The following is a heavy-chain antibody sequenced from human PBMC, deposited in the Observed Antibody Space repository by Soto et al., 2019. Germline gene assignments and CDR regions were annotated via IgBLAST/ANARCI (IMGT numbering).Heavy chain of an antibody. CDR1: GFTFSSYA. Sequence: GGSLRLSCAASGFTFSSYAMSWVRQAPGKGLEWVSAISGSGGSTYYADSVKGRFTISRDNSKNTLYLQMNSLRAEDTAVYYCAKVGNRYSSSWYVEGWFDPWGQGTLVTVSS. V-gene: IGHV3-23*01. D-gene: IGHD6-13*01. J-gene: IGHJ5*02. CDR2: ISGSGGST. CDR3: AKVGNRYSSSWYVEGWFDP.